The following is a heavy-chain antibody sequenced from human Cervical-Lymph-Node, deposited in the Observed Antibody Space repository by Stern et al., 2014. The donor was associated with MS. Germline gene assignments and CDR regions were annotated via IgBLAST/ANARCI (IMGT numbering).Heavy chain of an antibody. CDR2: IFPGGSDI. CDR1: GYTFTSYW. Sequence: VQLVESGPEVKRPGESLKISCQASGYTFTSYWIGWVRQMPGKGLEWIAIIFPGGSDIRYSPSFQGQVTISADKSSSTAYLQWNNLKASDTAMYYCARRHCSSRRCGWFDPWGQGTLVTVSS. D-gene: IGHD2-2*01. CDR3: ARRHCSSRRCGWFDP. V-gene: IGHV5-51*01. J-gene: IGHJ5*02.